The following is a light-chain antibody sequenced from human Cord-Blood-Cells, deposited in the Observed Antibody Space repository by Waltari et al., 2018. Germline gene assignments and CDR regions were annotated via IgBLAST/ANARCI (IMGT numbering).Light chain of an antibody. CDR1: VLAKKY. Sequence: SYELTQPSSVSVSPGQTARNTCSGDVLAKKYARWFQQKPGQAPVLVIYKGSERPSGIPERFSGSSSGTTVTLTISGAQVEDEADYYCYSAADNNLVFGGGTKLTVL. CDR2: KGS. V-gene: IGLV3-27*01. CDR3: YSAADNNLV. J-gene: IGLJ3*02.